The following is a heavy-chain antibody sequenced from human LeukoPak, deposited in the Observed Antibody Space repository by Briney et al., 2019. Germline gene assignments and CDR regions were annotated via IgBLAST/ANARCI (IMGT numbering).Heavy chain of an antibody. J-gene: IGHJ4*02. CDR2: ISSNGNTV. Sequence: KSGGSLRLSCAASGFTFRNYYMIWIRQAPGKGLEWLSYISSNGNTVYYADSVRGRFTVSRDNVKNSLFVEMNSLRAEDTALYYCAKVYYYDSSGYSYYFDYWGQGTLVTVSS. D-gene: IGHD3-22*01. V-gene: IGHV3-11*01. CDR1: GFTFRNYY. CDR3: AKVYYYDSSGYSYYFDY.